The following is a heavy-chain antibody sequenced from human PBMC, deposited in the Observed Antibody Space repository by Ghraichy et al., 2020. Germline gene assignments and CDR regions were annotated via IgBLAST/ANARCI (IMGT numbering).Heavy chain of an antibody. V-gene: IGHV3-9*01. Sequence: SLNISCAASGFTFEDYGMHWVRQIPGKGLEWVSGITWNSDTIVYAESVKGRFTISRDNAKKSLYLQMNSLRPEDTALYYCAKDSSVAWYSSGWSNRFDPSGQGTLVTVSS. CDR2: ITWNSDTI. CDR1: GFTFEDYG. CDR3: AKDSSVAWYSSGWSNRFDP. D-gene: IGHD6-19*01. J-gene: IGHJ5*02.